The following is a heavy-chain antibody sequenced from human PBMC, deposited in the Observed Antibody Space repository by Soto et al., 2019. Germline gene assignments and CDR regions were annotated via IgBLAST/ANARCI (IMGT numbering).Heavy chain of an antibody. CDR3: ARASITIFGVVIILNWFDP. V-gene: IGHV1-18*01. D-gene: IGHD3-3*01. J-gene: IGHJ5*02. CDR2: ISAYNGNT. Sequence: ASVKVSCKASGYTFTSYGISWVRQAPGQGLEWMGWISAYNGNTNYAQKLQGRVTMTTDTSTSTAYVELRSLRSDDTAVYYCARASITIFGVVIILNWFDPWGQGTLVTVSS. CDR1: GYTFTSYG.